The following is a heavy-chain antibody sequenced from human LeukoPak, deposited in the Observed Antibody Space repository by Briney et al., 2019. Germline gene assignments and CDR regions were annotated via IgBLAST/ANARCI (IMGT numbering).Heavy chain of an antibody. CDR3: ARGYEGYYSSGWYSPGYYYGMDV. J-gene: IGHJ6*02. D-gene: IGHD6-19*01. Sequence: GRSLRLSCAASGFTFSSYGMHWVRQAPGKGLEWVAVIWYDGSNKYYADSVKGRFTISRDNSKNTLYLQMNSLRAEDTAVYYCARGYEGYYSSGWYSPGYYYGMDVWGQGTTVTVSS. V-gene: IGHV3-33*01. CDR2: IWYDGSNK. CDR1: GFTFSSYG.